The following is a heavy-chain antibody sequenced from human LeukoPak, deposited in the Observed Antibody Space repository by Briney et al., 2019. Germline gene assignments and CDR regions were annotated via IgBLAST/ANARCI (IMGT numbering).Heavy chain of an antibody. CDR1: GGTFSSYA. Sequence: VASVKVSCKASGGTFSSYAISWVRQAPGQGLEWMGGIIPIFGTANYAQKFQGRVTITADESRSTAYMELSSLRSEDTAVYYCATPRAAASYNYYYYYMDVWGKGTTVTVSS. D-gene: IGHD6-13*01. J-gene: IGHJ6*03. CDR3: ATPRAAASYNYYYYYMDV. V-gene: IGHV1-69*13. CDR2: IIPIFGTA.